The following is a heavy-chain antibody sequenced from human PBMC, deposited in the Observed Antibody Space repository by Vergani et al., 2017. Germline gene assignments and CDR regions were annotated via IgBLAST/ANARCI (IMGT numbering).Heavy chain of an antibody. CDR2: ISGSGGNT. J-gene: IGHJ4*02. CDR1: GFTFSSYA. Sequence: EVQLLESGGGLVQPGGSLRLSCAASGFTFSSYAMSWVRQAPGKGLEWVSVISGSGGNTYYADSVKGRFTISRDNSKNTLFLEMNSLRAEDTAVYYCAKRYYDFWSGYYPFDYWGQGTLVTVSS. CDR3: AKRYYDFWSGYYPFDY. D-gene: IGHD3-3*01. V-gene: IGHV3-23*01.